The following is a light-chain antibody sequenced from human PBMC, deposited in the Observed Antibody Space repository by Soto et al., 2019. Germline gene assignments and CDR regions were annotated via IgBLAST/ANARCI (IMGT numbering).Light chain of an antibody. J-gene: IGKJ1*01. Sequence: DIQMTQSPSSLSASVGDSFTIACRASQNIRNWLAWYQQKPGKAPKLLIYHASSLESGVPSRFSGSGSGTEFTLTISSLQPDDFATYYCQQYNSYSFGQGTKVDI. CDR1: QNIRNW. CDR2: HAS. V-gene: IGKV1-5*01. CDR3: QQYNSYS.